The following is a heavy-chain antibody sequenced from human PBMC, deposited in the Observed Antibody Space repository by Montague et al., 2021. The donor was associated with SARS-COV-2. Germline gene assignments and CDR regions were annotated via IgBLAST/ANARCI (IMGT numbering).Heavy chain of an antibody. Sequence: SETLSLTCAVSGDSISTVYWCSFRHLPARRLEWIVGVSYSTSSNYYNSPTSRVTMSVDTSKNQFSLRLNSVTAADTAVYYCARHYSATLPVVYWGQGTLVTVSS. V-gene: IGHV4-59*08. D-gene: IGHD2-15*01. CDR2: VSYSTSS. J-gene: IGHJ4*02. CDR1: GDSISTVY. CDR3: ARHYSATLPVVY.